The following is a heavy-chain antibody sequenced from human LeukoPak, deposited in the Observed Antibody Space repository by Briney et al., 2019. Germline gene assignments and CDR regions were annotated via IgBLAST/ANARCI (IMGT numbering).Heavy chain of an antibody. D-gene: IGHD5-12*01. CDR3: AKDQGYSDYDGPYVSDY. CDR2: IKQDGSEK. Sequence: PGGSLRLSCAASGFTFSSYWMSWVRQAPGKGLEWVANIKQDGSEKYYVDSVKGRFTISRDNSKNTLYLQMNSPRAEDTAVYYCAKDQGYSDYDGPYVSDYWGQGTLVTVSS. CDR1: GFTFSSYW. V-gene: IGHV3-7*03. J-gene: IGHJ4*02.